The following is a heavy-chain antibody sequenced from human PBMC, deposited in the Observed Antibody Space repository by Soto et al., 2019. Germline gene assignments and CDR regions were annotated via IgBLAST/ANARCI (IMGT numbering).Heavy chain of an antibody. CDR2: VYPGDSDT. D-gene: IGHD1-1*01. Sequence: PVDSLTLSCQSSGYSFTSYWIDCVRPMPGKGLEWMGIVYPGDSDTRYSPSFQGHVSVSVDKSINTAYLQWSSLKASDTAIYYCARGGLQLWSNFDYWGQGTLVTVSS. CDR1: GYSFTSYW. CDR3: ARGGLQLWSNFDY. J-gene: IGHJ4*02. V-gene: IGHV5-51*01.